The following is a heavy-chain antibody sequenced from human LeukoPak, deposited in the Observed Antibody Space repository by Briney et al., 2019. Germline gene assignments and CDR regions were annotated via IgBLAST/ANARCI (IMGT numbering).Heavy chain of an antibody. CDR3: AGRDGYNSAFDI. D-gene: IGHD5-24*01. J-gene: IGHJ3*02. CDR1: GGSISSGDYY. V-gene: IGHV4-30-4*01. CDR2: IYYSGST. Sequence: SETLSLTCTVSGGSISSGDYYWSWIRQPPGKGLEWTGYIYYSGSTYYNPSLKSRVTISVDTSKNQFSLKLSSVTAADTAVYYCAGRDGYNSAFDIWGQGTMVTVSS.